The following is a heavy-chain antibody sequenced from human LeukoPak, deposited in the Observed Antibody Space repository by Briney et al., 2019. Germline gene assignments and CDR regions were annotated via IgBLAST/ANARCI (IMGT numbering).Heavy chain of an antibody. CDR1: GFTFTSYS. Sequence: PGGSLRLSCAASGFTFTSYSMNWVRQAPGKGLEWVGFIRSKAYGGTTEYAASVKGRFTISRDDSKSIAYLQMNSLKTEDTAVYYCTRAWGCSSTSCYSQYPGFDPWGQGTLVTVSS. J-gene: IGHJ5*02. CDR3: TRAWGCSSTSCYSQYPGFDP. CDR2: IRSKAYGGTT. V-gene: IGHV3-49*04. D-gene: IGHD2-2*01.